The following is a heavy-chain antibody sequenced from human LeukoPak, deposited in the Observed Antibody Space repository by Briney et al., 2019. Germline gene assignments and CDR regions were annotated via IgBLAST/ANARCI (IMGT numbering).Heavy chain of an antibody. CDR1: GYTFTGYY. CDR3: ARAQEYSSSSVWFDP. D-gene: IGHD6-6*01. J-gene: IGHJ5*02. V-gene: IGHV1-2*02. CDR2: INPNSGGT. Sequence: ASVKVSCKASGYTFTGYYMHWVRQAPGQGLEWMGWINPNSGGTNYAQKFQGRVTMTRDTSISTAYMELSRLRSDDTAVYYCARAQEYSSSSVWFDPWGQGTLVTVSS.